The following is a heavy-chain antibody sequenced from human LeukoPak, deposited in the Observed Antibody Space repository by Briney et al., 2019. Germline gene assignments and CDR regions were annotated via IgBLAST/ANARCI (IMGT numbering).Heavy chain of an antibody. J-gene: IGHJ4*02. Sequence: GGSLRLSCAVSGFTFSSYAMSWVRQAPGKGREWVSAISGSGGSRYYADSVKGRFTLSRDNPKNTLYPQMTSLRAEDTAVYYGVPVVPAAIFDYWGQGTLVTVSS. CDR1: GFTFSSYA. D-gene: IGHD2-2*01. CDR2: ISGSGGSR. CDR3: VPVVPAAIFDY. V-gene: IGHV3-23*01.